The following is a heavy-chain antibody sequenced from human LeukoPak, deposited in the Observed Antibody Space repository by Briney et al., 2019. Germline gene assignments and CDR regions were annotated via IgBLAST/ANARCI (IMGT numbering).Heavy chain of an antibody. Sequence: GASVKVSCKASGYPFTSYYMHWVRQAPGQGLEWMGIINPRGGSISYAQKFQGRVTMTRDTSTSTVYMERSSLRSEDTAVYYCARDPPYDTSGYYFDYWGQGTLVTVSS. J-gene: IGHJ4*02. V-gene: IGHV1-46*01. CDR2: INPRGGSI. CDR3: ARDPPYDTSGYYFDY. D-gene: IGHD3-22*01. CDR1: GYPFTSYY.